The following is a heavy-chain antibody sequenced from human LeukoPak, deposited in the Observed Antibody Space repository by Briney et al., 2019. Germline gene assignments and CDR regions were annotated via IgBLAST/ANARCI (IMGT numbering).Heavy chain of an antibody. J-gene: IGHJ4*02. D-gene: IGHD3-22*01. CDR3: ARDGEEYYYDSSGYSDY. Sequence: EASVKVSCKASGGTFSSYAISWMRQAPGQGLEWMGRIIPILGIANYAQKFQGRVTITADESTSTAYMELSSLRSEDTAVYYCARDGEEYYYDSSGYSDYWGQGTLVTVSS. CDR1: GGTFSSYA. V-gene: IGHV1-69*04. CDR2: IIPILGIA.